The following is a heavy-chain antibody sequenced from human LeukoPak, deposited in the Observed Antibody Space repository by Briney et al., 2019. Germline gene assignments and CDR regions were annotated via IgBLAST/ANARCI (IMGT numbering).Heavy chain of an antibody. J-gene: IGHJ6*02. Sequence: GASVKVSCKASGYTFTSYGISWVRQAPGQGLEWMGWISAYNGNTNYAQKLQGRVTMTTDTSTSTAYMELRSLRSDDTAVYYCASATRDILTGQGLYYYYYGMDVWGQGTTVTVSS. V-gene: IGHV1-18*01. D-gene: IGHD3-9*01. CDR2: ISAYNGNT. CDR3: ASATRDILTGQGLYYYYYGMDV. CDR1: GYTFTSYG.